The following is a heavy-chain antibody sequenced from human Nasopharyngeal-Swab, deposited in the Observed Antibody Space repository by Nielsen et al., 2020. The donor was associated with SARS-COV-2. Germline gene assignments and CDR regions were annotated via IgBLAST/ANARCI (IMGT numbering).Heavy chain of an antibody. J-gene: IGHJ6*02. Sequence: GESLKISCVASGFTFCSYNMNWVRQAPGKGLEWVSCISSSSSYIYYEDSVKGRFTISRDNAENSLYLQMNSLRAEDTAVYYCAAYYASGSYSSGSSNYYYYGKDVWGQGTTVNVSS. CDR1: GFTFCSYN. CDR3: AAYYASGSYSSGSSNYYYYGKDV. D-gene: IGHD3-10*01. V-gene: IGHV3-21*01. CDR2: ISSSSSYI.